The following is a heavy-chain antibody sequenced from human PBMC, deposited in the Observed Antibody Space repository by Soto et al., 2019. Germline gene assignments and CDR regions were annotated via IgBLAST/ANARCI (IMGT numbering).Heavy chain of an antibody. Sequence: SVKVSCKASGGTFSSYAMSWVRQARGQGLEWMGGIIPIFGTANYAQKFQGRVTITADESTSTAYMELSSLRSEDTAVYYCARAFGTAYGDYFDYWGQGTLVTVSS. J-gene: IGHJ4*02. D-gene: IGHD4-17*01. CDR3: ARAFGTAYGDYFDY. CDR2: IIPIFGTA. CDR1: GGTFSSYA. V-gene: IGHV1-69*13.